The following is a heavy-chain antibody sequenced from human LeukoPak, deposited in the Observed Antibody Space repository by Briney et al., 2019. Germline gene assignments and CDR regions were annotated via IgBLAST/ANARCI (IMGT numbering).Heavy chain of an antibody. CDR2: INPNSGGT. Sequence: GASVKVSCKASGYTFTGYYMHWVRQAPGQGLEWMGWINPNSGGTNYAQKFQGRVTMTRDTSISTAYMELSRLRSDDTAVYHCARDQHYYDSSGYYSWGQGTLVTVSS. J-gene: IGHJ4*02. D-gene: IGHD3-22*01. CDR1: GYTFTGYY. CDR3: ARDQHYYDSSGYYS. V-gene: IGHV1-2*02.